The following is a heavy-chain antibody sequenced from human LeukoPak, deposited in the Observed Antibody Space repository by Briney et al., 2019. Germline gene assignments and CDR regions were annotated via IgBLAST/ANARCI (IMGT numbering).Heavy chain of an antibody. CDR1: GYTFTSYY. D-gene: IGHD3-3*01. J-gene: IGHJ5*02. V-gene: IGHV1-46*01. Sequence: ASVKVSCKASGYTFTSYYMHWVRQAPGQGLEWMGIINPSGGSTNYAQKFQGRVTITADESTSTAYMELSSLRSEGTAVYYCARAPRFLEWLLAPGGGFDPWGQGTLVTVSS. CDR2: INPSGGST. CDR3: ARAPRFLEWLLAPGGGFDP.